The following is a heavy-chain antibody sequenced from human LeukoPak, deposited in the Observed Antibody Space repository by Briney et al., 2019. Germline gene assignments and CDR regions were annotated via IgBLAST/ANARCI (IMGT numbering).Heavy chain of an antibody. CDR1: GYSISSGYF. D-gene: IGHD1-1*01. Sequence: SETLSLTCTVSGYSISSGYFWGWIRQPPGKGLECIGTIYHSGSTYYNPSLKSRVTISVDTSKNQFSLKLNSVTAADTAVYYCARRWNDDYYYYYMDVWGKGTTVTISS. CDR3: ARRWNDDYYYYYMDV. J-gene: IGHJ6*03. V-gene: IGHV4-38-2*02. CDR2: IYHSGST.